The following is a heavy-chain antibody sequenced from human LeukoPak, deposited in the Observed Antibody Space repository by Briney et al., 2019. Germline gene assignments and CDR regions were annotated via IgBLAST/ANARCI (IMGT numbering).Heavy chain of an antibody. CDR2: VGGTNVDT. V-gene: IGHV3-23*01. CDR3: ATHDTTVGVF. J-gene: IGHJ4*02. Sequence: ESLRLSCAASGFSFSRNAMNWLRQTPGKGLEWVSGVGGTNVDTSYAESVKGRFTISRDNSRNTAYLVMNNLRAEDTAVYYCATHDTTVGVFWGQGTLVTVSS. D-gene: IGHD1-26*01. CDR1: GFSFSRNA.